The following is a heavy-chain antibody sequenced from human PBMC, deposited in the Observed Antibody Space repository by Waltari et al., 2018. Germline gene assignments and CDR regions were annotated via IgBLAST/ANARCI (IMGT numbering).Heavy chain of an antibody. CDR2: IIPIFGTA. CDR1: GGTFSSYA. J-gene: IGHJ4*02. CDR3: ARVRLIVGATGELDY. V-gene: IGHV1-69*01. D-gene: IGHD1-26*01. Sequence: QVQLVQSGAEVKKPGSSVKVSCMASGGTFSSYAISWVRQAPGQGLEWRGGIIPIFGTANYAQKFQGRVTITADDSTSTAYMELSSLRSEDTAVYYCARVRLIVGATGELDYWGQGTLVTVSS.